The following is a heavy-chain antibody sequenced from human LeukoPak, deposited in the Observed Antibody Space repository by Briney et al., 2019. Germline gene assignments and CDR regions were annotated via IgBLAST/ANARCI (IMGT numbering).Heavy chain of an antibody. Sequence: PGGSLRLSCAASGCTFSHYYMSWIRQAPGKGLEWVSYISSIGSTIYYADSVKSRFTISRDNAKNSLYLQMNSLRAEDTAVYYCARCGARDYYDSSGYNNWFDPWGQGTLVTVSS. CDR1: GCTFSHYY. D-gene: IGHD3-22*01. CDR2: ISSIGSTI. V-gene: IGHV3-11*01. CDR3: ARCGARDYYDSSGYNNWFDP. J-gene: IGHJ5*02.